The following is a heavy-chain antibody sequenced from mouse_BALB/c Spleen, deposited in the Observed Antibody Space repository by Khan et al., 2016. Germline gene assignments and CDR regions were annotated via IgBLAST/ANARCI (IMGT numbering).Heavy chain of an antibody. D-gene: IGHD2-2*01. CDR1: GYTFTNYG. J-gene: IGHJ3*01. CDR3: VRGVTTLFAY. Sequence: QIQLVQSGPELKKPGETVKISCKASGYTFTNYGMNWVKQAPGKGLKWMGWINTYTGEPTYVDDFKGRFAFSLETSASTAYLQINNLKNEDTATYSCVRGVTTLFAYWGQGTLVTVSA. V-gene: IGHV9-3-1*01. CDR2: INTYTGEP.